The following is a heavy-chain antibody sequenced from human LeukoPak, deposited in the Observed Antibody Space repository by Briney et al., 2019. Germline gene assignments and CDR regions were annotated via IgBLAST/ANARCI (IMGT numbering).Heavy chain of an antibody. CDR2: INTNTGNP. CDR1: GYTFTSYA. V-gene: IGHV7-4-1*02. J-gene: IGHJ4*02. D-gene: IGHD4-17*01. Sequence: AASVKVSCKASGYTFTSYAMNWVRQAPGQGLEWMGWINTNTGNPTYAQGFTGRFVFSLDTSVSTAYLQISSLKAEDTAVYYCAREFPPAYGDYPTFDYWGQGTLVTVSS. CDR3: AREFPPAYGDYPTFDY.